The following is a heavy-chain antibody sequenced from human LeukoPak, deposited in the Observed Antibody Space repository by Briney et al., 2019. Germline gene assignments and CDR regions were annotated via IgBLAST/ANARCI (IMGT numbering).Heavy chain of an antibody. J-gene: IGHJ5*02. V-gene: IGHV3-23*01. CDR3: AKTISGDLVVAADGIHP. CDR1: GFVFSVYA. D-gene: IGHD2-2*01. CDR2: INANSGTT. Sequence: GGSLRLSCAASGFVFSVYAMSWLGQPSGKGLEWVSTINANSGTTSYAASVRGRFSISRDNSKNTLYLQLNTLRADDTATYYCAKTISGDLVVAADGIHPWGQGTLVGVSS.